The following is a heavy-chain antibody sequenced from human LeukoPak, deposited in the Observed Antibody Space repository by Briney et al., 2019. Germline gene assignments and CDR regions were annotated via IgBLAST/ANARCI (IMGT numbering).Heavy chain of an antibody. CDR3: VRGYSFGPYGMDV. CDR2: IRDSGGST. CDR1: GFPFSSYA. Sequence: PGGSLSLSCSASGFPFSSYAMEWVRQAPGKGLEYVSAIRDSGGSTYYADSVKGRFTISRDNSKNTLYLQMSSRRAEDTAVYFCVRGYSFGPYGMDVWGQGTTVTVSS. D-gene: IGHD2-15*01. J-gene: IGHJ6*01. V-gene: IGHV3-64D*09.